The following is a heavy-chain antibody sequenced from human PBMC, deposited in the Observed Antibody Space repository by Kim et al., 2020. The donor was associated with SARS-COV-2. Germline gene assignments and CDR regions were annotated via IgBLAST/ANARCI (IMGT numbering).Heavy chain of an antibody. CDR1: GFTFSDHY. D-gene: IGHD3-16*01. Sequence: GGSLRLSCAASGFTFSDHYMSWIRQAPGKGLEWVSYISSSGTTIYHADSVKGRFTISRDNAKNSLYLQMNSLRAEDTAVYYCARVMGEYHGVYWGQGTLVTVSS. CDR2: ISSSGTTI. CDR3: ARVMGEYHGVY. J-gene: IGHJ4*02. V-gene: IGHV3-11*01.